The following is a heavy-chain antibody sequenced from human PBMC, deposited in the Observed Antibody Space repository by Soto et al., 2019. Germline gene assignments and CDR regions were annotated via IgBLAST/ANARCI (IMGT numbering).Heavy chain of an antibody. V-gene: IGHV3-30*18. CDR2: ISYDGSNK. CDR1: GFTFSSYG. D-gene: IGHD3-22*01. J-gene: IGHJ4*02. CDR3: AKGGEYYDSSGYYGLYYFDY. Sequence: QVQLVESGGGVVQPGRSLRLSCAASGFTFSSYGMHWVRQAPGKGLEWVAVISYDGSNKYYADSVKGRFTISRDNSKNTLYLQMNSLRAEDKAVYYCAKGGEYYDSSGYYGLYYFDYWGQGTLVTVSS.